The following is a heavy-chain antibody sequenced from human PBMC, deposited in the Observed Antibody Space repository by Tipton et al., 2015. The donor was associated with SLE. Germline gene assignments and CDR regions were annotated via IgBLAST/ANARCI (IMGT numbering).Heavy chain of an antibody. CDR3: ASYGGSSWGDAFDI. V-gene: IGHV4-31*03. CDR1: GGSISSGGYY. J-gene: IGHJ3*02. Sequence: TLSLTCTVSGGSISSGGYYWSWIRQHPGKGLEWIGYIYYSGSTYYNPSPKSRVTISVDTSKNQFSLKLSSVTAADTAVYYCASYGGSSWGDAFDIWGQGTMVTVSS. D-gene: IGHD6-13*01. CDR2: IYYSGST.